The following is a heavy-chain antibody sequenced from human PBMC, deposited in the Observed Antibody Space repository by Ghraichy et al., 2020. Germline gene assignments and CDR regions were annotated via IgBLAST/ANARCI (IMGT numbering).Heavy chain of an antibody. J-gene: IGHJ4*02. CDR2: IISILGIA. Sequence: SVKVSCKASGGTFSSYTISWVRQAPGQGLEWMGRIISILGIANYAQKFQGRVTITADKSTSTAYMELTNLRSEDTAVYYCARKGSDILTSYREFDYWGQGTLVTVSS. CDR1: GGTFSSYT. CDR3: ARKGSDILTSYREFDY. D-gene: IGHD3-9*01. V-gene: IGHV1-69*02.